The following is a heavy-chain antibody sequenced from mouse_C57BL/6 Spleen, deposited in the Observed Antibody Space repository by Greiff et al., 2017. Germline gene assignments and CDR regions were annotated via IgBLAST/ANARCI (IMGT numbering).Heavy chain of an antibody. V-gene: IGHV14-2*01. CDR1: GFNIKDYY. D-gene: IGHD2-1*01. CDR3: ARDGNYENAMDY. CDR2: IDPEDGET. J-gene: IGHJ4*01. Sequence: VQLQQSGAELVKPGASVKLSCTASGFNIKDYYMHWVKQRTEQGLEWIGRIDPEDGETKYAPNFQGKATITADTSSNTAYLQLSSLTSEDTAVYCCARDGNYENAMDYWGQGTSVTVSS.